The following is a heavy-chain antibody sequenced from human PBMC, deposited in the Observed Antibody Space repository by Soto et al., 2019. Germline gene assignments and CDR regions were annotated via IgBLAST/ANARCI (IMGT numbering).Heavy chain of an antibody. D-gene: IGHD6-19*01. CDR2: INHSGST. Sequence: PSETLSLTCAVYGGSFSGYYWSWIRQPPGKGLEWIGEINHSGSTNYNPSLKSRVTISVDTSKNQFSLKLSSVTAADTAVYYCARRAVAGYGEFDYWGQGTLVTVSS. J-gene: IGHJ4*02. V-gene: IGHV4-34*01. CDR1: GGSFSGYY. CDR3: ARRAVAGYGEFDY.